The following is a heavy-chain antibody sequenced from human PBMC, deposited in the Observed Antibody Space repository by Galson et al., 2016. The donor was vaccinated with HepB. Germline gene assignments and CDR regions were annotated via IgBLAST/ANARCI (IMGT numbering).Heavy chain of an antibody. J-gene: IGHJ6*01. Sequence: CAISWDSVSSNIAAWVWIRQSPSRGLEWLGRTYYRDRWYYDFATSVKSRIIINADISKNQFSLQLTSMTPEDAALYYCAKAVWLGRGMDVWGQGTAVTVSS. CDR2: TYYRDRWYY. CDR3: AKAVWLGRGMDV. D-gene: IGHD2-21*01. V-gene: IGHV6-1*01. CDR1: WDSVSSNIAA.